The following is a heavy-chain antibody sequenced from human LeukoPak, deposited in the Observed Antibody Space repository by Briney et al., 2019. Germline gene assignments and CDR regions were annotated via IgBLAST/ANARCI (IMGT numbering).Heavy chain of an antibody. CDR3: AREMGDIVADYWWFDP. D-gene: IGHD5-12*01. Sequence: VASVKVSCKASGYTFTSYGIRWVRQAPGQGLEWMGWISAYNGNTNYAQKLQGRVTMTTDTSTSTAYMELRSLRSDDTAVYYCAREMGDIVADYWWFDPWGQGTLVTVSS. J-gene: IGHJ5*02. CDR2: ISAYNGNT. CDR1: GYTFTSYG. V-gene: IGHV1-18*01.